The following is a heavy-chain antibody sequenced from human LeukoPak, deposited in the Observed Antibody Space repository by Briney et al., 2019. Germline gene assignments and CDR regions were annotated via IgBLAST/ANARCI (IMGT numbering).Heavy chain of an antibody. J-gene: IGHJ4*02. CDR2: ISYDGSSK. CDR3: ARDLYRIVVVPHYFDY. Sequence: GGSLRLSCAASVFTFITYAINWVRQAPAKGLEWVAVISYDGSSKYYADSVKGRFTISRDNAKNSLYLQMNSLRAEDTAVYYCARDLYRIVVVPHYFDYWGQGTLVTVSS. D-gene: IGHD3-22*01. CDR1: VFTFITYA. V-gene: IGHV3-30*04.